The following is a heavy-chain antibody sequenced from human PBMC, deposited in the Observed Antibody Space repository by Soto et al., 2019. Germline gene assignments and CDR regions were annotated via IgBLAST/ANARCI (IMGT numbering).Heavy chain of an antibody. CDR3: ARESGGATATLDYYYFYMDV. V-gene: IGHV1-2*02. CDR2: INPNGGAT. J-gene: IGHJ6*03. Sequence: QVQLVQSGAEVKKPGASVKVSCKNSGDSFSAFYLHWVRQAPGQGLEWLGWINPNGGATKYAQKCRGRVAMTRDTSIRTAYLELSSLRSDDTAIYYCARESGGATATLDYYYFYMDVWGKGTTVTVSS. CDR1: GDSFSAFY. D-gene: IGHD5-12*01.